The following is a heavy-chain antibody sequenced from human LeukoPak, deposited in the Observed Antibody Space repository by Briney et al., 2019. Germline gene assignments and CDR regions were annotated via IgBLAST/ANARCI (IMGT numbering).Heavy chain of an antibody. Sequence: SETLSLTCTVSTGSISTYYWTWIRHAPGKGLEWIGYIHYSGSTNYNPSLKSRVTISVDTSNNQFSLRLSSVTAADTAVYYCARGEGAVTPWGQGTLVTVSS. CDR3: ARGEGAVTP. CDR1: TGSISTYY. D-gene: IGHD1-26*01. V-gene: IGHV4-59*01. J-gene: IGHJ4*02. CDR2: IHYSGST.